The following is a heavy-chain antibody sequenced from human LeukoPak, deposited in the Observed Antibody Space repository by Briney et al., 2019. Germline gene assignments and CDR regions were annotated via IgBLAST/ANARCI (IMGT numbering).Heavy chain of an antibody. J-gene: IGHJ4*02. D-gene: IGHD3-10*01. CDR2: IIPIFGTA. V-gene: IGHV1-69*05. CDR3: ARATMVRGVIMKYFDY. Sequence: GSSVKVSCKASGGTFSSYAISWLRQAHGQGLEWMGGIIPIFGTANYAQKFQGRVTITTDESTSTAYMELSSLRSEDTAVYYCARATMVRGVIMKYFDYWGQGTLVTVS. CDR1: GGTFSSYA.